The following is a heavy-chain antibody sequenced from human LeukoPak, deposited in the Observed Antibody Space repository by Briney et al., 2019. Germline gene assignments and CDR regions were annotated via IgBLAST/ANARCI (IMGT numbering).Heavy chain of an antibody. V-gene: IGHV3-23*01. D-gene: IGHD2-15*01. CDR1: GFTFSSYY. J-gene: IGHJ4*02. Sequence: GGSLRLSCAAAGFTFSSYYMTWVRQAPGKGLEWVAVIGGSAFSAYYADSVKGRFTISRDNSRNTLYLQMNSLRADDTAVYYCAKRYCSGGGCVEERSLDYWGQGTLVTVSS. CDR3: AKRYCSGGGCVEERSLDY. CDR2: IGGSAFSA.